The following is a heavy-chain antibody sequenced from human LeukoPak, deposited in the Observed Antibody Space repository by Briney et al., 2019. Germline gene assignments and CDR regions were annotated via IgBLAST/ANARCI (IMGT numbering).Heavy chain of an antibody. Sequence: GGSLRLSCAPSGFTFSSYWMSWVRQAPGKGLEWVANIKQVGSEKYYVDSVKGRFTISRDNAKNSLYLQMNSLRAEDTAVYYCARAVAREYYFDYWGQGTLVTVSS. CDR2: IKQVGSEK. J-gene: IGHJ4*02. V-gene: IGHV3-7*03. D-gene: IGHD6-19*01. CDR3: ARAVAREYYFDY. CDR1: GFTFSSYW.